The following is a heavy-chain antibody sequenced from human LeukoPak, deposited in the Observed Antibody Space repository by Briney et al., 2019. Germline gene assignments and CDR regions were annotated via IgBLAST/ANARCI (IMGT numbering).Heavy chain of an antibody. Sequence: GGSLRLSCSASGLTFSTYWMHWVRQAPGKGLVWVSRIDPDGNTVYADSVRGRFTVSRDNAKNTMYQQMNSLRVEDTALYYCASFRNTDIWGQGTTVTVSP. V-gene: IGHV3-74*01. J-gene: IGHJ3*02. D-gene: IGHD2/OR15-2a*01. CDR2: IDPDGNT. CDR1: GLTFSTYW. CDR3: ASFRNTDI.